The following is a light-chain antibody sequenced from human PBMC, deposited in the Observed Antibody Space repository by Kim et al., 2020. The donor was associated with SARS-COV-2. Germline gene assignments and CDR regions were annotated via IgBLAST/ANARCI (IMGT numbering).Light chain of an antibody. Sequence: VSPGERATFSCRASQSIGSNLAWFQQKLGQAPRLLIYGAFTRATGIPARFSGSGSGTEFSLTITGLQSEDFAVYFCQQYNRWPRTFGGGTKVDIK. J-gene: IGKJ4*01. CDR3: QQYNRWPRT. CDR2: GAF. CDR1: QSIGSN. V-gene: IGKV3-15*01.